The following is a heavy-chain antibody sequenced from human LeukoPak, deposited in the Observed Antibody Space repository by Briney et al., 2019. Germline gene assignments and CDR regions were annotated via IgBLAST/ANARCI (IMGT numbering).Heavy chain of an antibody. Sequence: ASVKVSCKTSGYTFTNYAMNWVRQAPGQGLEWMGWINPSTGDPAYAQGFTGRFVFSLDTSVSTAYLQISSLQTEDTAVYYCARAYQHLGELSLPDYWGQGTLVTVSS. V-gene: IGHV7-4-1*02. J-gene: IGHJ4*02. CDR2: INPSTGDP. CDR1: GYTFTNYA. D-gene: IGHD3-16*02. CDR3: ARAYQHLGELSLPDY.